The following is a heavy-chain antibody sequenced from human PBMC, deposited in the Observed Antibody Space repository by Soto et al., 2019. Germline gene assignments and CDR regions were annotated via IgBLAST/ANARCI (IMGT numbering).Heavy chain of an antibody. J-gene: IGHJ4*02. CDR2: INSDGSST. V-gene: IGHV3-74*01. Sequence: EVQLVASGGGLVKPGGSLRLSCAASGFTFSRYWMHWVRQAPGKGLVWVSHINSDGSSTNYADSVKGRFTISRDNAKNTLYLQVNSLRAEDTAVYYCARDLPAAEDYWGQGTLVTVSS. CDR3: ARDLPAAEDY. D-gene: IGHD6-25*01. CDR1: GFTFSRYW.